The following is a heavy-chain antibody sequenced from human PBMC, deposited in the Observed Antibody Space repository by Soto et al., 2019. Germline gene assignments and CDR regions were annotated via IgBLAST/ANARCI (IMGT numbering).Heavy chain of an antibody. V-gene: IGHV2-5*02. CDR3: GYVYYNSGRWDA. J-gene: IGHJ5*02. CDR2: IYWDDDK. Sequence: ITLKESGPPLVKPTQTLTLTCTFSGFSLSTSAVGVGWIRQPPGKALEWLALIYWDDDKRYSPSLKSRLTITKDTSNNQVVLTMTNMDPVDTAKYYCGYVYYNSGRWDAWGQGTLVTVSS. D-gene: IGHD3-10*01. CDR1: GFSLSTSAVG.